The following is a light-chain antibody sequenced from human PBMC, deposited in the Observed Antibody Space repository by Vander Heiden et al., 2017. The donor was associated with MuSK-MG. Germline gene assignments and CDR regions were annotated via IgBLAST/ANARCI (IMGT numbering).Light chain of an antibody. CDR2: AAS. V-gene: IGKV1-39*01. CDR3: QQSYSAWT. Sequence: DLQLTQSPSSLSASVGDRVTITCRASQSISSYLNWCQQKPGKAPKLLIYAASSLQSGVPSRSSGSGSGTDFTLTLSRLQPEDFATYYCQQSYSAWTFGQGTKVEMK. CDR1: QSISSY. J-gene: IGKJ1*01.